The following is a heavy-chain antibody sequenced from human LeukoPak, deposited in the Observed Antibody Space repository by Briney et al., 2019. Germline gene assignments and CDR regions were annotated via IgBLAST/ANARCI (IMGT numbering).Heavy chain of an antibody. J-gene: IGHJ3*02. CDR1: GFTFTAYW. V-gene: IGHV3-7*01. CDR2: IKRDGSEK. Sequence: GGSLRLSCAASGFTFTAYWMSWVRQAPGKGLEWVANIKRDGSEKYYVDSVKGRFTISRDNAKNSLYLQMNSLRAEDTAVYYCARDFYGDYALSAFDIWGQGTMVTVSS. CDR3: ARDFYGDYALSAFDI. D-gene: IGHD4-17*01.